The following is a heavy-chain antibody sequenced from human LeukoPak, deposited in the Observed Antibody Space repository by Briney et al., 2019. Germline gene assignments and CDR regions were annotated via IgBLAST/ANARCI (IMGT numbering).Heavy chain of an antibody. CDR2: VDPEDGET. CDR3: ATLRFLEWFSYYYYMDV. V-gene: IGHV1-69-2*01. CDR1: GYTFTDYY. J-gene: IGHJ6*03. D-gene: IGHD3-3*01. Sequence: ATVKISCKVSGYTFTDYYMHWGQQAPGKGLEWMGLVDPEDGETIYAEKFQGRVTITADTSTDTAYMELSSLRSEDTAVYYCATLRFLEWFSYYYYMDVWGKGTTVTVSS.